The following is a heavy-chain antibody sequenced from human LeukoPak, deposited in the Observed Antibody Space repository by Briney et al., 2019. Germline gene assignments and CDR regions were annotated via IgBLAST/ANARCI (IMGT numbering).Heavy chain of an antibody. Sequence: PSETLSLTCTVSGGSISSSSYYWGWIRQPPGKGLEWVANIKQDGSEKYYVDSVKGRFTISRDNAKNSLYLQMNSLRAEDTAVYYCARDGGLTGYYDYWGQGTLVTVSS. CDR2: IKQDGSEK. J-gene: IGHJ4*02. CDR3: ARDGGLTGYYDY. V-gene: IGHV3-7*01. CDR1: GGSISSSSYY. D-gene: IGHD3-9*01.